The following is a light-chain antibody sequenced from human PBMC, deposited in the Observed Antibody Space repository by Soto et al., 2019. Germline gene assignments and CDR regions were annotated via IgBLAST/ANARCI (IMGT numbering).Light chain of an antibody. V-gene: IGKV3D-7*01. CDR1: QSVSSSY. CDR3: QQYNNWPFT. J-gene: IGKJ3*01. Sequence: EIVLTQSPGTLSLSPGEGATLSCRASQSVSSSYIAWYQQGPGQTPSLLIYGASTRATGIPASFIGNGSGTEFTLTASSLQPEDFAVYYCQQYNNWPFTFGPGTKVDIK. CDR2: GAS.